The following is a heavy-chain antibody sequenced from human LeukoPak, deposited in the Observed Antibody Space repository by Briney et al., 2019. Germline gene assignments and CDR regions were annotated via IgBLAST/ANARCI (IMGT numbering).Heavy chain of an antibody. Sequence: PSETLSLTCTVSGGSISSYYWSWIRQPPGKGLEWIGRVFTSGIISGNTNYNPSVKSRVTMSVDSSKNQFSLKLRSVTAADTAVYYCARDRYYYDSSSYFSAFDTWGQGTMVTVSS. D-gene: IGHD3-22*01. CDR1: GGSISSYY. J-gene: IGHJ3*02. CDR3: ARDRYYYDSSSYFSAFDT. V-gene: IGHV4-4*07. CDR2: VFTSGIISGNT.